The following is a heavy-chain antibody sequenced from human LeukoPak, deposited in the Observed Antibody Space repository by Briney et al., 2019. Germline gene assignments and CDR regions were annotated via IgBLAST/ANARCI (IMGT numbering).Heavy chain of an antibody. CDR2: ISAYNGNT. J-gene: IGHJ3*01. V-gene: IGHV1-18*01. CDR3: ARYCFTTSCPYDTFDV. Sequence: ASVKVSCKASGYTFISYGVSWVRQAPGQGLEWMGWISAYNGNTNYAQKLQGRVTMTTDTSTSTAYMELRSLRSDDTAVYFCARYCFTTSCPYDTFDVWGRGTMVTVSS. D-gene: IGHD2-2*01. CDR1: GYTFISYG.